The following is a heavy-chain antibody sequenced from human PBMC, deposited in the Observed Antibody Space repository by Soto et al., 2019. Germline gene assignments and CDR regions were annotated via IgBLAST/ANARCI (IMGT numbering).Heavy chain of an antibody. Sequence: ASVKVSFKASGYTFSDSYLHWVRQAPGQGLEWMGWINPNRGVTNYAQKFQGWVTMTSDTFISTAYLELSRLKSDDTAIYYCARGKFYDSTAYYLDYWGQGTLVTVSS. CDR3: ARGKFYDSTAYYLDY. CDR1: GYTFSDSY. D-gene: IGHD3-22*01. J-gene: IGHJ4*02. V-gene: IGHV1-2*04. CDR2: INPNRGVT.